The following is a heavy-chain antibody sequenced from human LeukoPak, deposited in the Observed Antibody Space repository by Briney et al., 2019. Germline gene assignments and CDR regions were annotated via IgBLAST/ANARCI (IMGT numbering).Heavy chain of an antibody. CDR2: INPNSGGT. D-gene: IGHD6-13*01. Sequence: ASVKVSCKASGYTFTGYYMHWVRQAPGQGLEWTGWINPNSGGTNYAQKFQGRVTMTRDTSISTAYMELSRLRSDDTAVYYCARDSDPFRAAAGMSAERGNYGMDVWGQGTTVTVSS. CDR3: ARDSDPFRAAAGMSAERGNYGMDV. CDR1: GYTFTGYY. V-gene: IGHV1-2*02. J-gene: IGHJ6*02.